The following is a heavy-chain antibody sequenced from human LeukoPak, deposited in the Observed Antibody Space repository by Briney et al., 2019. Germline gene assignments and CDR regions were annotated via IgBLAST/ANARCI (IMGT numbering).Heavy chain of an antibody. CDR2: LAEDGSMT. D-gene: IGHD1-26*01. CDR1: GFTFSRYW. CDR3: ARDEKSGYFVY. J-gene: IGHJ4*02. V-gene: IGHV3-7*01. Sequence: GGSLRLSCEASGFTFSRYWMSWVRQAPGRGLEWVANLAEDGSMTQYADSVKGRFTISRDNAKSSVYLQMSSLKGEDSAVYYCARDEKSGYFVYWGQGSLVSVSS.